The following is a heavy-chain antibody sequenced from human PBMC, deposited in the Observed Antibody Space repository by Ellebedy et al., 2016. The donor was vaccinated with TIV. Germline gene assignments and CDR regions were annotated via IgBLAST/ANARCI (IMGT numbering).Heavy chain of an antibody. V-gene: IGHV4-39*01. CDR1: GDSVSSSRYY. Sequence: SETLSLTCNVSGDSVSSSRYYWGWIRQPPGKGLEWIGSIYNSGSSYYNLSLKSRLSISVDTSNNRFYLKLSYVTAADTAVYYCARHCWEYCGDERSNWFDPWGQGTLVTVSS. J-gene: IGHJ5*02. CDR3: ARHCWEYCGDERSNWFDP. D-gene: IGHD2-21*01. CDR2: IYNSGSS.